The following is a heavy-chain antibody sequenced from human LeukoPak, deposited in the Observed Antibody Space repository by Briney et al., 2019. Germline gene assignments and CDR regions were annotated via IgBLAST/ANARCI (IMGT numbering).Heavy chain of an antibody. D-gene: IGHD2-2*01. CDR2: IIPIFGTA. V-gene: IGHV1-69*05. J-gene: IGHJ6*03. CDR1: GGTFSSYA. CDR3: ARDRHCSSTSCYDYSYMDV. Sequence: SVKVSCKASGGTFSSYAISWVRQAPGQGLEWMGGIIPIFGTANYAQKFQGRVTITTDESTSTAYMELSSLRSEDTAVYYCARDRHCSSTSCYDYSYMDVWGKGTTVTVSS.